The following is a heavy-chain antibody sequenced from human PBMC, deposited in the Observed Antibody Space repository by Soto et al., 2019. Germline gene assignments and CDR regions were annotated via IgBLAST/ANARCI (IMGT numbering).Heavy chain of an antibody. V-gene: IGHV1-46*01. CDR2: INPSGGGT. CDR1: GYTFLDFY. D-gene: IGHD3-3*02. Sequence: QVQLVQSGTEVKKPGASVKVSCKASGYTFLDFYIHWVRQAPGQGLEWMGFINPSGGGTTYAQQFQGRLTMTRDTPTSTVYMELISLRSEDTAIYYCARDKPFSAGYWVQGTLVT. CDR3: ARDKPFSAGY. J-gene: IGHJ4*02.